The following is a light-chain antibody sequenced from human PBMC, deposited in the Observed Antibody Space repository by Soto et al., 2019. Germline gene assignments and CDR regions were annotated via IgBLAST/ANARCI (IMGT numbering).Light chain of an antibody. V-gene: IGKV3-20*01. CDR1: QSVRYY. J-gene: IGKJ4*01. Sequence: EIVLTQSPGTLSLSPGERATLSCRASQSVRYYLAWYQQKPGPAPRLLIYDASTRATRVPDRFSGSGSGTDFTRTSSRLEPEDFAVYYCQRCQPYDDSAPRTFGLGSEVE. CDR2: DAS. CDR3: QRCQPYDDSAPRT.